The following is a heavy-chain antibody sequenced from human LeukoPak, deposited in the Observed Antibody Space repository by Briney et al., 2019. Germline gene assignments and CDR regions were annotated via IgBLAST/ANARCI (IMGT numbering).Heavy chain of an antibody. J-gene: IGHJ3*02. V-gene: IGHV3-48*04. CDR2: ISSSGSTI. Sequence: GGSLRLSCAASGFTFSSYSMNWVRQAPGKGLEWVSYISSSGSTIYYADSVKGRFTISRDNAKNSLYLQMNSLRAEDTAVYYCARDKRYSSSWFAFDIWGQGTMVTVSS. D-gene: IGHD6-13*01. CDR3: ARDKRYSSSWFAFDI. CDR1: GFTFSSYS.